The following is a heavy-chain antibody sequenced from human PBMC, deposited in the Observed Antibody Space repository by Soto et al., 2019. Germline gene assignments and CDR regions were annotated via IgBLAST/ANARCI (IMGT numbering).Heavy chain of an antibody. CDR1: GGSISSSSYY. D-gene: IGHD3-9*01. CDR2: IYYSGST. CDR3: ADILTGYVYFDY. J-gene: IGHJ4*02. V-gene: IGHV4-39*01. Sequence: SETLSLTCTVSGGSISSSSYYWGWIRQPPGKGLEWIGSIYYSGSTYYNPSLKSRVTISVDTSKNQFSLKLSSVTAADTAVYYCADILTGYVYFDYWGQGTLVTVSS.